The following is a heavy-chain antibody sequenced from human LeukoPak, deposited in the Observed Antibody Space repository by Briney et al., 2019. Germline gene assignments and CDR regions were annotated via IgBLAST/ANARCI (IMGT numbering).Heavy chain of an antibody. J-gene: IGHJ4*02. V-gene: IGHV1-18*01. Sequence: ASVKVSCKASGYTFTSYRINWVRQAPGQGLEWMGWISAYNGNTNYAQKLQGRVTMTTDTSTRTAYMELRSLRSDDTAVYYCARVPPSSISSNYYFDYWGQGTLVTVSS. CDR2: ISAYNGNT. D-gene: IGHD2-2*01. CDR3: ARVPPSSISSNYYFDY. CDR1: GYTFTSYR.